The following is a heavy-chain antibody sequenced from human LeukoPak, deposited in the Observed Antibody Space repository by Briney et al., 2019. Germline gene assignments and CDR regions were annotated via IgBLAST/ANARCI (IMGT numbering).Heavy chain of an antibody. CDR2: ISGSGGST. V-gene: IGHV3-23*01. Sequence: GGSLRLSCAASGFTFSSYAMTWVRQAPGKGLEWVSAISGSGGSTDYADSVKGRFTISRDNSKNTLYLQMNSLRAEDTAVYYCAKGSGSYQVRYFDYWGQGTLVTVSS. CDR1: GFTFSSYA. D-gene: IGHD3-10*01. CDR3: AKGSGSYQVRYFDY. J-gene: IGHJ4*02.